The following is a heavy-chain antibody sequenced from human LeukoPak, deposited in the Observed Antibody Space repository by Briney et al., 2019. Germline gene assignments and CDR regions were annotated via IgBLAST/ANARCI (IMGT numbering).Heavy chain of an antibody. CDR2: ISAYNGNT. CDR3: ASGYYDFWSGYSGGFDY. J-gene: IGHJ4*02. CDR1: GYTFTSYG. V-gene: IGHV1-18*01. D-gene: IGHD3-3*01. Sequence: ASVKVSCKASGYTFTSYGISWVRQAPGQGLEWMGWISAYNGNTNYAQKLQGRVTMTTDTSTSTAYMELRSLRSDDTAVYYCASGYYDFWSGYSGGFDYWGQGTLVTASS.